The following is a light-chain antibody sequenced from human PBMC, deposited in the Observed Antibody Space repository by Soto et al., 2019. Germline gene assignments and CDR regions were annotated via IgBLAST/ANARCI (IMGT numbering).Light chain of an antibody. CDR2: DAS. CDR1: QRVRSY. V-gene: IGKV3-11*01. Sequence: PGERATLSCRASQRVRSYLAWYQQTPGQAPRLLIYDASNRAAGVPARFSGSGSGTDFTLTISNLEPEDFAVYYCEQRSDWPPYTFGQGTKLEIK. CDR3: EQRSDWPPYT. J-gene: IGKJ2*01.